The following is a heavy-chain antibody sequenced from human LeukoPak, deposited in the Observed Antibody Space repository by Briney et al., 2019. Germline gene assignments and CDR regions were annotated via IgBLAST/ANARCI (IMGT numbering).Heavy chain of an antibody. Sequence: HTGASPRLSCAAFGFTFISHGMGSVRPAPGEGLGLVAYIKQDGSEKYYEDSVTSRFTIARDKAKNSLYLQMNSLRAEDTAVYYCARDYYDDTASRFDDWGQGTLVTVSS. D-gene: IGHD3-22*01. J-gene: IGHJ4*01. V-gene: IGHV3-7*01. CDR3: ARDYYDDTASRFDD. CDR2: IKQDGSEK. CDR1: GFTFISHG.